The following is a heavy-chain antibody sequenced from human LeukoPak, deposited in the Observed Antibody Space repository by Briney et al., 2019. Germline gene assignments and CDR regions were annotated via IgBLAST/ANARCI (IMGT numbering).Heavy chain of an antibody. J-gene: IGHJ5*02. V-gene: IGHV4-61*02. CDR3: ARAQNWFDP. CDR2: IYTSGST. Sequence: SETLSLTCTVSGGSISSGSYYWSWIRQPAGKGLEWIGRIYTSGSTNYNPSLKSRVTISVDRSKNQFSLKLSSVTAADTAVYYCARAQNWFDPWGQGTLVTVSS. CDR1: GGSISSGSYY.